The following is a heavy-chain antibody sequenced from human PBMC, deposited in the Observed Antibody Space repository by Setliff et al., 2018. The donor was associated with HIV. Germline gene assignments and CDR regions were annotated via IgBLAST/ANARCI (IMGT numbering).Heavy chain of an antibody. CDR2: IRTKGYGATT. Sequence: GGSLRLSCITSGFTFGDHPMGWFRQAPGKGLEWVSFIRTKGYGATTDYAAPVKGRISISRDDSENTVYLQINSLKTEDTAVYYCTTDLNYDSSNKENYFDSWGQGTLVTVSS. CDR1: GFTFGDHP. J-gene: IGHJ4*02. CDR3: TTDLNYDSSNKENYFDS. D-gene: IGHD3-22*01. V-gene: IGHV3-49*03.